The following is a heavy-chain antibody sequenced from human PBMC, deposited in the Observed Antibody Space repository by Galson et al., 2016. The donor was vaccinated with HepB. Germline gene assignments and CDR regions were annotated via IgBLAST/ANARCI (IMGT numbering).Heavy chain of an antibody. Sequence: SLRLSCAASGFTFSGFAMSWVRQAPGEGLDWVSTINGGGDSTYYADSVKGRFTISRDNSKNTMYLQMNSLRAEDTAVYYCAKDAILARGTGCYTDYWGQGTLVTVSS. J-gene: IGHJ4*02. CDR2: INGGGDST. CDR1: GFTFSGFA. CDR3: AKDAILARGTGCYTDY. D-gene: IGHD2-2*02. V-gene: IGHV3-23*01.